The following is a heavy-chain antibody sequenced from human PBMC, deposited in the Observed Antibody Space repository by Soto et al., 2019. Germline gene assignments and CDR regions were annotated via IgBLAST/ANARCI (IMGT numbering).Heavy chain of an antibody. J-gene: IGHJ6*02. CDR1: GFTSSSYA. V-gene: IGHV3-23*01. CDR2: ISGSGGST. Sequence: GGSLRLSCAASGFTSSSYAMSWVRQAPGKGLEWVSAISGSGGSTYYADSVKGRFTISRDNSKNTLYLQMNSLRAEDTAVYYCAKGSTMVRGVIIPHYYYYGMDVWGQGTTVTVSS. D-gene: IGHD3-10*01. CDR3: AKGSTMVRGVIIPHYYYYGMDV.